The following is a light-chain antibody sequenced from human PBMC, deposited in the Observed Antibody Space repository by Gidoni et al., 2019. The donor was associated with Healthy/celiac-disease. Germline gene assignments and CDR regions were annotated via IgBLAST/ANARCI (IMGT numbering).Light chain of an antibody. J-gene: IGKJ2*01. V-gene: IGKV3-20*01. CDR3: QQYGSSPYT. Sequence: EIVLTQSPGTLSLSPGERATLPCRASQSVSSSYLDWYQQMPGQAPRLLIYGASSRATGIPDRFSGSGSGTDFTLTISRLEPEDFAVYYCQQYGSSPYTFGQGTKLEIK. CDR1: QSVSSSY. CDR2: GAS.